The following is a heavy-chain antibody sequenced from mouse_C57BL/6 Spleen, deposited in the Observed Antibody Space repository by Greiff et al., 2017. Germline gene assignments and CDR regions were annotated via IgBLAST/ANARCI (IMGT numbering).Heavy chain of an antibody. CDR2: IHPNSGST. D-gene: IGHD1-1*01. CDR1: GYTFTSYW. V-gene: IGHV1-64*01. Sequence: VQLQQPGAELVKPGASVKLSCKASGYTFTSYWMHWVKQRPGQGLEWIGMIHPNSGSTNYNEKFKSKATLTVDKSSSTAYMQRSSLTSEDSAVYYCARGHYYGRMDYWGQGTSVTVSS. CDR3: ARGHYYGRMDY. J-gene: IGHJ4*01.